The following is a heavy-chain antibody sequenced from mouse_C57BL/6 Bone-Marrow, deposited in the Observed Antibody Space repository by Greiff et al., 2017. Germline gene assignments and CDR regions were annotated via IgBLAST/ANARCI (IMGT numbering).Heavy chain of an antibody. Sequence: VKLVESGAELVRPGASVKLSCKASGYTFTDYYINWVKQRPGQGLEWIARIYPGSGNTYYNEKFKGKATLTAEKSSSTAYMQLSSLTSEDSAVYFCARGRWLLGAWFAYWGQGTLVTVSA. D-gene: IGHD2-3*01. J-gene: IGHJ3*01. CDR1: GYTFTDYY. V-gene: IGHV1-76*01. CDR2: IYPGSGNT. CDR3: ARGRWLLGAWFAY.